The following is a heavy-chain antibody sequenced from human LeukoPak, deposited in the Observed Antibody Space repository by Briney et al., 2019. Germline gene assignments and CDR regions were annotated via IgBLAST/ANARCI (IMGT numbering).Heavy chain of an antibody. CDR2: INPNSGGT. Sequence: ASVKVSCKASGYTFTGYYMHWVRQAPGQGLEWMGWINPNSGGTNYAQKFQGWVTMTRDTSISTAYMELSRLRSDDTDVYYCARSGYYGSGLSYYYYMDVWGKGTTVTVSS. CDR3: ARSGYYGSGLSYYYYMDV. V-gene: IGHV1-2*04. J-gene: IGHJ6*03. D-gene: IGHD3-10*01. CDR1: GYTFTGYY.